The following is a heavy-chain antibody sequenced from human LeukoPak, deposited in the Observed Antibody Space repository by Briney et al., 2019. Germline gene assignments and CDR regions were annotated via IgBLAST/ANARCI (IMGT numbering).Heavy chain of an antibody. V-gene: IGHV4-59*01. Sequence: SETLSLTCTVSGGSISSYYWSWIRQPPGKGLEWIGYIYYSGSTNYNPSLKSRVTISVDTSKNQFSLKLSSVTAADMAVYYCARRYYYDSSGYYRDAFDIWGQGTMVTVSS. J-gene: IGHJ3*02. CDR3: ARRYYYDSSGYYRDAFDI. D-gene: IGHD3-22*01. CDR1: GGSISSYY. CDR2: IYYSGST.